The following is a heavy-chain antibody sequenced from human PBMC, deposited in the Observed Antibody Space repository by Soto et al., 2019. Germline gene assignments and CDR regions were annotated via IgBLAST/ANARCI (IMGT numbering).Heavy chain of an antibody. D-gene: IGHD3-3*01. CDR2: ISSGGST. CDR3: ARDTFGGAYDFLQ. Sequence: EVQLVESGGGLVQPGGSLRLSCAASGFTVSSFYMTWVRQAPGKGLQWVAVISSGGSTYYADSVKGRFTISRDNSKNTLYLEMNSLRAEDTAVYYCARDTFGGAYDFLQGGQGTRVTVSS. CDR1: GFTVSSFY. V-gene: IGHV3-66*01. J-gene: IGHJ4*02.